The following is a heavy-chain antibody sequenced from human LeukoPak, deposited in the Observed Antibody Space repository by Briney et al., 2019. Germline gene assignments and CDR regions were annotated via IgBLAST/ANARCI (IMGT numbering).Heavy chain of an antibody. CDR1: GFTFSRYD. CDR2: ISSDGRNK. V-gene: IGHV3-30*18. Sequence: PGGSLRLSCAASGFTFSRYDMHWVRQAPGKGLEWVAIISSDGRNKYSAYSVKGRFTISRDNSKNMLYLQIDSLRTEDTALYYCAKERVSHFDWAHVGIFDHWGQGSLVTVSS. CDR3: AKERVSHFDWAHVGIFDH. D-gene: IGHD3-9*01. J-gene: IGHJ4*02.